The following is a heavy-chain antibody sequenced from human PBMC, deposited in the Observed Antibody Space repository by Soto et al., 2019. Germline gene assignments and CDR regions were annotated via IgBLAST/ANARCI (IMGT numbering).Heavy chain of an antibody. J-gene: IGHJ3*02. D-gene: IGHD3-22*01. CDR2: IIPILGIA. Sequence: ASVKVSCKASGGTFSSYTISWVRQAPGQGLEWMGRIIPILGIANYAQKFQGRVTITADKSTSTAYMELSSLRSEDTAVYYCARGYVAYTYYYDSSGYYDDAFDIWGQGTMVTVSS. CDR1: GGTFSSYT. CDR3: ARGYVAYTYYYDSSGYYDDAFDI. V-gene: IGHV1-69*02.